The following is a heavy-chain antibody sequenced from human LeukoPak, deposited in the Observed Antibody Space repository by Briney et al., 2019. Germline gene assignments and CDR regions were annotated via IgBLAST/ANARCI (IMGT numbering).Heavy chain of an antibody. CDR2: IIPIFGTA. J-gene: IGHJ4*02. D-gene: IGHD3-22*01. CDR1: GGTFSSYA. V-gene: IGHV1-69*13. CDR3: ARLNYYDSSGYLESDY. Sequence: ASVKVSCKASGGTFSSYAISWVRQAPGQGLEWMGGIIPIFGTANYAQKFQGRVTITADESTSTAYMELSSLRSEDTAVYYCARLNYYDSSGYLESDYWGQGTLVTVSS.